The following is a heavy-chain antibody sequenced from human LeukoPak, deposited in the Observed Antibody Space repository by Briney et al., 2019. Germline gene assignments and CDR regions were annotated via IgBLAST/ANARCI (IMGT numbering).Heavy chain of an antibody. CDR2: INPSGGST. V-gene: IGHV1-46*01. CDR1: GYTFTCYL. Sequence: ASVKVSCKASGYTFTCYLMHWMRQAPGQGLEWMGIINPSGGSTSYAQKFQGRVTMTRDTSTSTVYMELSSLRSEDTAVYYCARYYYGSGTDYSWFDPWGQGTLVTVSS. CDR3: ARYYYGSGTDYSWFDP. D-gene: IGHD3-10*01. J-gene: IGHJ5*02.